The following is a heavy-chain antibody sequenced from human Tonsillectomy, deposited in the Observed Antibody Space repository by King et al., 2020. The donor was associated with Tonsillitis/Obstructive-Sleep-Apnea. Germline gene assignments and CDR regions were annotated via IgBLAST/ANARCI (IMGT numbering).Heavy chain of an antibody. J-gene: IGHJ4*02. V-gene: IGHV2-5*02. CDR2: IYWDDDK. CDR1: GFSLSTSGVG. D-gene: IGHD5-12*01. Sequence: TLKESGPTLVKPTQTLTLTCTFSGFSLSTSGVGVGWIRQPPGKALEWLALIYWDDDKRYSPSLKSRLTITKDTSKNQLDLTMTNMDPVDTATYYCAHSGYSGYDLRVYFDYWGQGTLVTVSS. CDR3: AHSGYSGYDLRVYFDY.